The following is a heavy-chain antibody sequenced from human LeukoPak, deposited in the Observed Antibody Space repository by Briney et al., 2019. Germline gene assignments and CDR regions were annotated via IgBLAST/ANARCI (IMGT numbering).Heavy chain of an antibody. V-gene: IGHV1-69*13. J-gene: IGHJ4*02. CDR2: IIPIFGTA. CDR3: ARECGGDCYGTLDY. CDR1: GGTFSSYA. D-gene: IGHD2-21*01. Sequence: EASVKVSCKASGGTFSSYAISWVRQAPGQGLEWMGGIIPIFGTAIYAQKFQGRVTITADESTSTAYMELSSLRSEDTAVYYCARECGGDCYGTLDYWGQGTLVTVSS.